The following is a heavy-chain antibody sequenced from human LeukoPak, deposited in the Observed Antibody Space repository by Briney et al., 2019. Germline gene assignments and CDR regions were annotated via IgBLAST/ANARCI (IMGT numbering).Heavy chain of an antibody. D-gene: IGHD3-3*01. CDR1: GFTFDDYA. V-gene: IGHV3-9*01. Sequence: GGSLRLSCAASGFTFDDYAMHWVRQAPGKGLEWVSGISWNSGSIGYADSVKGRFTISRDNAKNSLYLQMNSLRAEDTALYYCARDRVTAIFGVVPNDYWGQGTLVTVSS. CDR3: ARDRVTAIFGVVPNDY. J-gene: IGHJ4*02. CDR2: ISWNSGSI.